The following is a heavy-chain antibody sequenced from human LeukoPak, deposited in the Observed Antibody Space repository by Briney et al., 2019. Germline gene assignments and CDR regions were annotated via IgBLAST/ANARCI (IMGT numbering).Heavy chain of an antibody. V-gene: IGHV3-21*01. D-gene: IGHD3-3*01. Sequence: GGSLRLSCAASGFTFSSYSMNWVRQAPGKGLEWVSSISSSSSYIYYADSVKGRFTISRDNAKNSLYLQMNSLRAEDTAVYYCARGRTGLYAVVTHFDYWGQGTLVTVSS. CDR2: ISSSSSYI. CDR1: GFTFSSYS. J-gene: IGHJ4*02. CDR3: ARGRTGLYAVVTHFDY.